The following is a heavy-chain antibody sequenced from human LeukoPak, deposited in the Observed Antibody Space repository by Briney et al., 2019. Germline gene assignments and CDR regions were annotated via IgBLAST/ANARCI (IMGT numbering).Heavy chain of an antibody. V-gene: IGHV3-30*02. CDR3: AKEPPSDYSGSYFPDY. D-gene: IGHD1-26*01. CDR1: GFTFSSYG. J-gene: IGHJ4*02. CDR2: IRYDGSNK. Sequence: AGGSLRLSCAASGFTFSSYGMHWVRQAPGKGLEWVAFIRYDGSNKYYADSVKGRFTISRDNSKNTLYLQMNSLRAEDTAVYYCAKEPPSDYSGSYFPDYWGQGTLVTVSS.